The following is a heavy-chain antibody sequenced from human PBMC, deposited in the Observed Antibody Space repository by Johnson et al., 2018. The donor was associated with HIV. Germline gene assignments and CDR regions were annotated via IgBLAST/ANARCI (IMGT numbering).Heavy chain of an antibody. CDR2: IRYDGSNK. V-gene: IGHV3-30*02. CDR3: AKDMVRGFWGDAFDI. Sequence: VQLVESGGGVVQPGGSLRLSCAESGFTFSSYGMHWVRQAPGKGLEWVAFIRYDGSNKYYADSVKGRFTISRDNSKNTLYLQMNSLRAEDTAVYYCAKDMVRGFWGDAFDIWGQGTMVTVSS. D-gene: IGHD3-10*01. CDR1: GFTFSSYG. J-gene: IGHJ3*02.